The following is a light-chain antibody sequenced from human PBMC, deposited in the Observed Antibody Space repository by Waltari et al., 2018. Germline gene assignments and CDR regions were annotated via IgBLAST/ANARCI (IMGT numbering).Light chain of an antibody. J-gene: IGKJ3*01. CDR1: QSVGND. Sequence: EVVMTQSPATLSVSPGERVTLSCRASQSVGNDLAWDQQRPGQAPRLLIYSASTRAIGIPARFSGSGSGTEFTLTISGMESDDFAVYYCQHYHDWPPGAFGPGTKVD. V-gene: IGKV3-15*01. CDR2: SAS. CDR3: QHYHDWPPGA.